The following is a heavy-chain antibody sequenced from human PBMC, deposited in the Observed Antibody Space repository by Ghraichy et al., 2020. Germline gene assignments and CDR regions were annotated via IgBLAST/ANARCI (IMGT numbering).Heavy chain of an antibody. Sequence: LSLTCAASGFTFSSYSMNWVRQAPGKGLEWVSSISSSSSYIYYADSVKGRFTISRDNAKNSLYLQMNSLRAEDTAVYYCARDFGTMIVVEPRAFDIWGQGTMVTVSS. J-gene: IGHJ3*02. V-gene: IGHV3-21*01. CDR1: GFTFSSYS. CDR3: ARDFGTMIVVEPRAFDI. D-gene: IGHD3-22*01. CDR2: ISSSSSYI.